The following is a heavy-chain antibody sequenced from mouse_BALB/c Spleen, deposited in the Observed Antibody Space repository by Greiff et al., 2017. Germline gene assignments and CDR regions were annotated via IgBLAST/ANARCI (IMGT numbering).Heavy chain of an antibody. J-gene: IGHJ2*01. CDR1: GYSFTSYW. CDR2: IDPSDSET. V-gene: IGHV1-61*01. D-gene: IGHD2-10*02. CDR3: ARGYGNYTDFDY. Sequence: QVQLQQSGAELVRPGASVKLSCKASGYSFTSYWMNWVKQRPGRGLEWIGRIDPSDSETHYNQKFKDKATLTVDKSSSTAYIQLSSLTSEDSAVYYCARGYGNYTDFDYWGQGTTLTVSS.